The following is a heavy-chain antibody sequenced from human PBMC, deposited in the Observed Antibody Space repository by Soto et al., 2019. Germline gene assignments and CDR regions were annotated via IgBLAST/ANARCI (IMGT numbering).Heavy chain of an antibody. D-gene: IGHD4-17*01. J-gene: IGHJ4*02. CDR1: GGSISSYY. CDR3: ARQGYGDYVVY. CDR2: IYYSGST. V-gene: IGHV4-59*01. Sequence: QVQLQESGPGLVKPSETLSLTCTVSGGSISSYYWSWIRQPPGKGLEWIGYIYYSGSTNYNPSLKSRVTISVDTSKNQFSLKLSSVTAADTAVYYCARQGYGDYVVYWGQGTLVTVSS.